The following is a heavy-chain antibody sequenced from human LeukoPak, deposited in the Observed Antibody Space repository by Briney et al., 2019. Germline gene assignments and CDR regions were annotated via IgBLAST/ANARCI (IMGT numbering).Heavy chain of an antibody. CDR2: IKQDGSEK. CDR1: GFTFSSYW. D-gene: IGHD2-2*01. CDR3: ARTFGVVPAAMRF. V-gene: IGHV3-7*03. J-gene: IGHJ6*02. Sequence: GGSLRLSCAASGFTFSSYWMSWVRQAPGKGLEWVANIKQDGSEKYYVDSVKGRFTISRDNAKNSLYLQMNSLRAEDTAVYYCARTFGVVPAAMRFWGQGTTVTVSS.